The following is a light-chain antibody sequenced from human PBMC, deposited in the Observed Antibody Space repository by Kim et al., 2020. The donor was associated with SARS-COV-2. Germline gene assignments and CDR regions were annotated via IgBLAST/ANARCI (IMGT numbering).Light chain of an antibody. V-gene: IGKV1-39*01. J-gene: IGKJ4*01. CDR1: QSITNY. Sequence: DIQMTQAPASLSASVGDRVTITCRASQSITNYLNWYQQKPGKAPKLLIYAASSSQSGVPSRFSGSGFGTDFTLTISSLQVEDFATYYCQQSDSIPLTFGGGTKLEI. CDR2: AAS. CDR3: QQSDSIPLT.